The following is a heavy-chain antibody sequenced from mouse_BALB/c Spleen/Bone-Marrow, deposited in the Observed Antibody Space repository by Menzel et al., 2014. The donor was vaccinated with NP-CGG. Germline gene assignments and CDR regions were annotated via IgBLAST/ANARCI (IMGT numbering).Heavy chain of an antibody. D-gene: IGHD2-14*01. V-gene: IGHV5-6-4*01. CDR1: GFTFSSYT. CDR2: ISSGGSYT. Sequence: DVQLQESGGGLVKPGGSLKLSCAASGFTFSSYTMSWVRQTPEKRLEWVATISSGGSYTYYPDSVKGRFTISRDNAKNTPYLQMSSLKSEDTAMYYCTRSYYRYDEEAWFAYWGQGTLVTVSA. J-gene: IGHJ3*01. CDR3: TRSYYRYDEEAWFAY.